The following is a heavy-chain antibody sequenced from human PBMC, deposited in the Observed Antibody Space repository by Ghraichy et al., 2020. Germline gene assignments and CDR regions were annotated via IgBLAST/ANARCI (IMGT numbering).Heavy chain of an antibody. Sequence: ASVKVSCKASGYTFTSYGISWVRQAPGQGLEWMGWISAYNGNTNYAQKLQGRVTMTTDTSTSTAYMELRSLRSDDTAVYYCARAVGYCSSTSCYSYYYGMDVWGQGTTVTVSS. CDR2: ISAYNGNT. D-gene: IGHD2-2*02. CDR1: GYTFTSYG. J-gene: IGHJ6*02. CDR3: ARAVGYCSSTSCYSYYYGMDV. V-gene: IGHV1-18*01.